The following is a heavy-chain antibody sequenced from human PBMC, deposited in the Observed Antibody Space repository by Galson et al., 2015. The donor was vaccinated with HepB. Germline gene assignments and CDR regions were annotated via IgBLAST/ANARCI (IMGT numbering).Heavy chain of an antibody. J-gene: IGHJ4*02. CDR2: FDPEEGET. CDR1: GYTLTALS. Sequence: SVKVSCKVAGYTLTALSMHWVRQAPGKGLEWMGGFDPEEGETTYAQKFQGRLTMTEDTSTDTAYMELSSLRSEDTAVYYCARGLGGYYDSGPVDYWGQGTLVTVSS. V-gene: IGHV1-24*01. D-gene: IGHD3-22*01. CDR3: ARGLGGYYDSGPVDY.